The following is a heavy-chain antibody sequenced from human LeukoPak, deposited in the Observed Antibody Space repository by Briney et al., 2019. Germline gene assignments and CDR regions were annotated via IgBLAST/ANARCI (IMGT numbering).Heavy chain of an antibody. CDR1: GGSISTSNYY. D-gene: IGHD6-6*01. Sequence: SETLSLTCTVSGGSISTSNYYWGWIRQPPGKGLEWIGNIFYSGCTYYSPSLKSRVTISLDTSRNQFSLKLNSVTAADTAVYYCARDRLIAARSGFNWFDPWGQGTLVTVSS. V-gene: IGHV4-39*07. CDR2: IFYSGCT. CDR3: ARDRLIAARSGFNWFDP. J-gene: IGHJ5*02.